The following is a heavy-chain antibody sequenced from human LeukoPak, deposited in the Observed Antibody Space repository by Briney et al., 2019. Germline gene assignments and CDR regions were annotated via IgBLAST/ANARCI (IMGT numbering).Heavy chain of an antibody. CDR1: GFSFSSHW. CDR2: INNGGSSK. J-gene: IGHJ4*02. Sequence: PGGSLRLSCAASGFSFSSHWMHWVRQAPGEGLVWASHINNGGSSKTYADSVKGRFTISRDNSKNTLYLQMNSLRIEDTAVYYCARGSRGLDSWGQGTLVTVSS. CDR3: ARGSRGLDS. V-gene: IGHV3-74*01. D-gene: IGHD3-22*01.